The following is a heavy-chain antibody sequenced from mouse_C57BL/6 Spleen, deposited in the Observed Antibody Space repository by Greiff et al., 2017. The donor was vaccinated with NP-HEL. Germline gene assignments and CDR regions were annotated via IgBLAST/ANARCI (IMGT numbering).Heavy chain of an antibody. V-gene: IGHV1-64*01. D-gene: IGHD4-1*01. CDR2: IHPNSGST. CDR3: ARWDGPHYFDY. CDR1: GYTFTSYW. J-gene: IGHJ2*01. Sequence: QVQLKQPGAELVKPGASVKLSCKASGYTFTSYWMHWVKQRPGQGLEWIGMIHPNSGSTNYNEKFKSKATLTVDKSSSTAYMQLSSLTSEDSAVYYCARWDGPHYFDYWGQGTTLTVSS.